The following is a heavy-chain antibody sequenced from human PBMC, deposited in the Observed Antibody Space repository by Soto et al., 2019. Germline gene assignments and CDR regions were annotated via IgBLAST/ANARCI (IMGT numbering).Heavy chain of an antibody. D-gene: IGHD2-8*02. V-gene: IGHV3-23*01. CDR1: GFICSSYD. J-gene: IGHJ3*02. Sequence: GWALRLSCAASGFICSSYDMSWVRQAPGKGLEWVSTILVDGRTFYVDSVKGRFTISRDSSQNTVYLQMNSLTAGDTALYYCAKETATGGGAFDICGQGTMVTGSS. CDR2: ILVDGRT. CDR3: AKETATGGGAFDI.